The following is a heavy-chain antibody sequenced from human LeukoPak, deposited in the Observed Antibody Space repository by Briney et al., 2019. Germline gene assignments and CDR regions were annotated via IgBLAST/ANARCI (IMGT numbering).Heavy chain of an antibody. J-gene: IGHJ4*02. Sequence: ASVKVSCKASGYTFTSYGISWVRQAPGQGLKWMGWISAYNGNTNYAQKLQGRVTMTTDTSTSTAYMELRSLRSDDTAVYYCARDPYYYDSSGYPKIDYWGQGTLVTVSS. CDR3: ARDPYYYDSSGYPKIDY. D-gene: IGHD3-22*01. CDR1: GYTFTSYG. V-gene: IGHV1-18*01. CDR2: ISAYNGNT.